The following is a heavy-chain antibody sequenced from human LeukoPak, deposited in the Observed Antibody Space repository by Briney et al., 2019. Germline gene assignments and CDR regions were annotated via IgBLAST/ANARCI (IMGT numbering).Heavy chain of an antibody. CDR3: ARHDEPKV. V-gene: IGHV4-61*02. J-gene: IGHJ4*02. Sequence: PSETLSLTCTVSGGSISSGTYYWHWIRQPAGKGLEWIGRIYPNGRTEYNPSLKSRATILLDTSKNQFSLKLSSVTAADTAVYYCARHDEPKVWGQGTLVTVSA. CDR2: IYPNGRT. CDR1: GGSISSGTYY.